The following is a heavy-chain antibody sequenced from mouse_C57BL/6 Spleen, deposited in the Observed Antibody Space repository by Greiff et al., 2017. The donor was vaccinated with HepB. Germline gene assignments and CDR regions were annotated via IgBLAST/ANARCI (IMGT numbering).Heavy chain of an antibody. J-gene: IGHJ3*01. V-gene: IGHV1-85*01. CDR3: ARRGGSSPFAY. CDR2: IYPRDGST. CDR1: GYTFTSYD. D-gene: IGHD1-1*01. Sequence: VKLVESGPELVKPGASVKLSCKASGYTFTSYDINWVKQRPGQGLEWIGWIYPRDGSTKYNEKFKGKATLTVDTSSSTAYMELHSLTSEDSAVYFCARRGGSSPFAYWGQGTLVTVSA.